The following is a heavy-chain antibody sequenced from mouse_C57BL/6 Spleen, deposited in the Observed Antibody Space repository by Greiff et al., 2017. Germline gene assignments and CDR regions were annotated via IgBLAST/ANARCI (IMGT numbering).Heavy chain of an antibody. Sequence: EVKLVESGGGLVKPGGSLKLPCAASGFTFSSYAMSWVRQTPEKRLEWVATISDGGSYTYYPDNVQGRFTISRDNAKNNLYLQMSHLKSEDTAMYYCAREGDGNYDPFDNWGQGTTRTVSS. CDR2: ISDGGSYT. D-gene: IGHD2-1*01. CDR1: GFTFSSYA. CDR3: AREGDGNYDPFDN. J-gene: IGHJ2*01. V-gene: IGHV5-4*01.